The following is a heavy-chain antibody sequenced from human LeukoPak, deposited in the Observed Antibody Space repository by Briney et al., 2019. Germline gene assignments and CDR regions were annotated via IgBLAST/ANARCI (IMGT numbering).Heavy chain of an antibody. CDR2: IRSQAYGGTT. Sequence: GGSLRLSCTGSGFTFGDFALGWVRQAPGKGLQWLGFIRSQAYGGTTEYAASLKARFTISRDDSRGIAYLQMNGLRVDDTAVYFCTRSVGKLGYCDTSSRYAGAFDTWGQGALVTVS. CDR1: GFTFGDFA. V-gene: IGHV3-49*04. J-gene: IGHJ4*02. D-gene: IGHD2-2*01. CDR3: TRSVGKLGYCDTSSRYAGAFDT.